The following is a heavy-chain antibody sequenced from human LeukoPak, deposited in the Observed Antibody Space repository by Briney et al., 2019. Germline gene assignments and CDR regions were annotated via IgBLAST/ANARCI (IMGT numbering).Heavy chain of an antibody. J-gene: IGHJ4*02. D-gene: IGHD3-22*01. CDR1: GFTFSSSA. Sequence: QPGGSLRLSCAASGFTFSSSAMSWVRQAPGKGLKWVSAISGSGAYTYYADSVKGRFTISRDNSKNTLYLQMHSLRAEDTAVYYCANSRHYDSTGYNPPLYYFDYWGQGTLVTVSS. V-gene: IGHV3-23*01. CDR3: ANSRHYDSTGYNPPLYYFDY. CDR2: ISGSGAYT.